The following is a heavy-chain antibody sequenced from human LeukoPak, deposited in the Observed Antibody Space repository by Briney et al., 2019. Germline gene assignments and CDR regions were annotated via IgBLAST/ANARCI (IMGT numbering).Heavy chain of an antibody. J-gene: IGHJ3*02. V-gene: IGHV1-18*01. CDR3: ARESGSDAFDI. CDR1: GYTFTKYG. CDR2: ISTYNGDI. Sequence: ASVKVSCKASGYTFTKYGVSWVRQAPGQGLEWMGWISTYNGDIKYAQRGKGRVTMTTDTSTSTVYMELRSLRSDDTAVYYCARESGSDAFDIWGQGTMVTVSS.